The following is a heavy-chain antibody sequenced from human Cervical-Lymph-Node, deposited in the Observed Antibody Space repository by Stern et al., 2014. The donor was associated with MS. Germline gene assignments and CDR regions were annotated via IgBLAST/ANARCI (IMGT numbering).Heavy chain of an antibody. J-gene: IGHJ5*02. CDR3: ARSRYCTSTSCYIGH. CDR2: IYSSGYT. CDR1: GASISRGVYY. V-gene: IGHV4-31*03. Sequence: EQLEESGPGLVKPSQTLSLTCTVSGASISRGVYYWTWIRQHPGKGLEWIGYIYSSGYTYYNPSLKSRVNVSLDTPDRQFSLTLSSVTAADTAVYYCARSRYCTSTSCYIGHWGQGTLVTVSS. D-gene: IGHD2-2*02.